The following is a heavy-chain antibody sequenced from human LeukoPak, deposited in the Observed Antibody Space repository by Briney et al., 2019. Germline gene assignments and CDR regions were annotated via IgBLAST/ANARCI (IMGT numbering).Heavy chain of an antibody. J-gene: IGHJ5*02. CDR1: GFTFSTYA. CDR3: ARDRGAVAATWFDH. Sequence: NSGGSLRLSCTASGFTFSTYAMSWIRQAPGKGLEWVSCIGSSSSYTNYADSVKGRFTISRDNAKNSLYLQMDGLRAEDTAVYYCARDRGAVAATWFDHWGQGTLVTVSS. D-gene: IGHD6-19*01. V-gene: IGHV3-11*05. CDR2: IGSSSSYT.